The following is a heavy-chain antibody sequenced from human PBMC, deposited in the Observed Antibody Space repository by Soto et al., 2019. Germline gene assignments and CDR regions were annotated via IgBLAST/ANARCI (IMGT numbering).Heavy chain of an antibody. CDR1: GGSISSGDYY. CDR2: IYYSGST. J-gene: IGHJ4*02. V-gene: IGHV4-30-4*01. Sequence: SETLSLTCTVSGGSISSGDYYWSWIRQPPGKGLEWIGYIYYSGSTYYNPSLKSRVTISVDTSKNQFSLNLSSVTAEDTAVYYCARNFREWSFDYWGQGTLVTVSS. D-gene: IGHD3-3*01. CDR3: ARNFREWSFDY.